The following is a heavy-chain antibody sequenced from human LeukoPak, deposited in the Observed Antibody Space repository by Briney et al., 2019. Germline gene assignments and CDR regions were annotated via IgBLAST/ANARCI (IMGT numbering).Heavy chain of an antibody. CDR1: GGSISSGTNY. CDR3: ARHGDSGYDYFDY. V-gene: IGHV4-39*01. D-gene: IGHD5-12*01. Sequence: SETLSLTCTVSGGSISSGTNYWGWVRQPPGKGPEWIGSMYYSGSIYYNPSLKSRVSVSGDTSKNQFSLGLSSVTAADTAVYYCARHGDSGYDYFDYWGQGILVTVSS. CDR2: MYYSGSI. J-gene: IGHJ4*02.